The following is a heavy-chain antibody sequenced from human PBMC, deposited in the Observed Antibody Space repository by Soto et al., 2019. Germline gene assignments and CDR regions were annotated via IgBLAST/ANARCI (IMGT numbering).Heavy chain of an antibody. V-gene: IGHV1-18*01. D-gene: IGHD1-26*01. Sequence: QVQLVQSGAEVKKTGASVKVSCEAYGYTFRNYGITWVRQAPGQGLEWMGWVSAYNRNTNYAQKFQERVTMTTDTSTSTAYMELRSLRSDDAARYFCARVWQWESLPYWGQGTLVTVSS. CDR1: GYTFRNYG. CDR3: ARVWQWESLPY. J-gene: IGHJ4*02. CDR2: VSAYNRNT.